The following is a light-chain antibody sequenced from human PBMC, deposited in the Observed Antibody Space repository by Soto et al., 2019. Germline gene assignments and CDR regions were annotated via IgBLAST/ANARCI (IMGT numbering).Light chain of an antibody. CDR1: QSVSSSY. CDR2: GAS. J-gene: IGKJ5*01. V-gene: IGKV3-20*01. Sequence: EILLTQSPATLPVSPGERATLSCRASQSVSSSYLAWYQQKPGQAPRLPIYGASSRATGIPDRFSGSGSGTDFTLTISRLEPEDFAVYYCQQYGSSPPITFGQGTRLEIK. CDR3: QQYGSSPPIT.